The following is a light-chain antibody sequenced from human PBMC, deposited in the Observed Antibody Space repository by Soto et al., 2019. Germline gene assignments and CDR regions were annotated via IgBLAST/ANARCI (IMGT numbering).Light chain of an antibody. CDR3: RSYTSSSTLYV. CDR2: DVS. V-gene: IGLV2-14*03. Sequence: QSALTQPASVSGSPGQSITISCTCTSSDVGGYNYVSWYQHHPGKAPKLIIYDVSNRPSGVSIRFSGSKSDNTASLAISGLQPEDEADYYCRSYTSSSTLYVFGTGTKVTVL. CDR1: SSDVGGYNY. J-gene: IGLJ1*01.